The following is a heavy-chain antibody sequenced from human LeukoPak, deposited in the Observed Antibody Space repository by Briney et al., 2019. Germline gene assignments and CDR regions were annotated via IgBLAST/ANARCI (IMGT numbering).Heavy chain of an antibody. CDR1: GYTFTGYY. Sequence: ASVKVSCKASGYTFTGYYMHWVRQAPGQGLEWMGRINPNSGGTNYAQKFQGRVTMTRDTSISTAYMELSRLRSDDTAVYYCANSLYCSSTTCLPYYGMDVWGQGTTVTVSS. V-gene: IGHV1-2*06. D-gene: IGHD2-2*01. CDR3: ANSLYCSSTTCLPYYGMDV. CDR2: INPNSGGT. J-gene: IGHJ6*02.